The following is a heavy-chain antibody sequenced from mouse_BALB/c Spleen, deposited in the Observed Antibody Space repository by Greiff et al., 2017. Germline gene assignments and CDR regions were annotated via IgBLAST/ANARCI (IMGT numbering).Heavy chain of an antibody. CDR3: TRSYYYGSSYERSYFDY. Sequence: EVQGVESGGGLVQPGGSMKLSCVASGFTFSNYWMNWVRQSPEKGLEWVAEIRLKSNNYATHYAESVKGRFTISRDDSKSSVYLQMNNLRAEDTGIYYCTRSYYYGSSYERSYFDYWGQGTTLTVSS. CDR2: IRLKSNNYAT. D-gene: IGHD1-1*01. V-gene: IGHV6-6*02. CDR1: GFTFSNYW. J-gene: IGHJ2*01.